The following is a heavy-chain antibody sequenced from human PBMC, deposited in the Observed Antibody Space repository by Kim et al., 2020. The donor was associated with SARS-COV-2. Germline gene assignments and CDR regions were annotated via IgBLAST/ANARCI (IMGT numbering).Heavy chain of an antibody. J-gene: IGHJ4*02. CDR3: ARDSSYCSGGSCYQFDY. Sequence: ASVKVSCKASGYTFTSYYMHWVRQAPGQGLEWMGIINPSGGSTSYAQKFQGRVTMTRDTSTSTVYMELSSLRSEDTAVYYCARDSSYCSGGSCYQFDYWGQGTLVTVSS. V-gene: IGHV1-46*01. CDR2: INPSGGST. CDR1: GYTFTSYY. D-gene: IGHD2-15*01.